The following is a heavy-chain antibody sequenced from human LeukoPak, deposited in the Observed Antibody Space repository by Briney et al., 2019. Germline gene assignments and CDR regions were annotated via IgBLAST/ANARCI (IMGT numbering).Heavy chain of an antibody. CDR3: ARDTNRYNWNYGWFDP. V-gene: IGHV4-39*07. D-gene: IGHD1-7*01. CDR1: GGSISSSSYY. Sequence: SETLSLTCTVSGGSISSSSYYWGWIRQPPGKGLEWIGSMYYNGSTYYNPSLKSRVTISVDTSKNQFSLKLSSVTAADTAVYYCARDTNRYNWNYGWFDPWGQGTLVTVSS. CDR2: MYYNGST. J-gene: IGHJ5*02.